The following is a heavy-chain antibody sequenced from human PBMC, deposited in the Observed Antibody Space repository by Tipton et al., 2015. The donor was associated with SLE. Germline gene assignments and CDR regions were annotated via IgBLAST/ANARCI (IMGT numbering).Heavy chain of an antibody. Sequence: LRLSCTVSGGSISSSSYYWGWIRQPPGKGLEWIGRIYYSGDTHYNPSLNSRVTMSADTSKNQFSLRLSSVTTANTAAYYWARGARGNSYGSDEDFDYWGQGTLVTVSS. J-gene: IGHJ4*02. CDR3: ARGARGNSYGSDEDFDY. D-gene: IGHD5-18*01. CDR2: IYYSGDT. CDR1: GGSISSSSYY. V-gene: IGHV4-39*07.